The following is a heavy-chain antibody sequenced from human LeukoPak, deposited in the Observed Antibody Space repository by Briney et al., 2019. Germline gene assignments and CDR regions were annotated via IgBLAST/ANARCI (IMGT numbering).Heavy chain of an antibody. Sequence: GGSLRLSCAASGFTFSSYGMHWVRQAPGKGLEWVAIISYDASNKYYADSVKGRFTISRDNSKNTLFLQMNSLRTEDTAVYYCANYDRGDSTYWGQGTLVTVSS. CDR2: ISYDASNK. CDR3: ANYDRGDSTY. D-gene: IGHD3-10*02. V-gene: IGHV3-30*18. CDR1: GFTFSSYG. J-gene: IGHJ4*02.